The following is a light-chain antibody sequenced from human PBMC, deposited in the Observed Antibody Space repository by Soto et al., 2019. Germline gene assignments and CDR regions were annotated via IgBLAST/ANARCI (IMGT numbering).Light chain of an antibody. CDR3: SSYTSSSTRL. CDR1: SSDVGGYNY. CDR2: EVS. J-gene: IGLJ1*01. V-gene: IGLV2-14*01. Sequence: QSVLTQPASVSGSPGQSITISCTGTSSDVGGYNYVSWYQQHPGKAPKLMIYEVSNRPSGVSNRFSGSKSGNTASLTISGLQAEDEADYYCSSYTSSSTRLFGTGTKVTLL.